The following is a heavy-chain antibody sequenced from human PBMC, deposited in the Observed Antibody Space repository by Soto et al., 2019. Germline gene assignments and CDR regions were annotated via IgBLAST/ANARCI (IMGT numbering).Heavy chain of an antibody. Sequence: GGALSLSCPFPGVPLRRYGMHWALEAPDQGLERVAVISYDGSNKYYADSVKGRFTISRDNSKNTLYLQMNSLRAEDTAVYYCAKVFSYYGSGYY. CDR2: ISYDGSNK. CDR3: AKVFSYYGSGYY. V-gene: IGHV3-30*18. D-gene: IGHD3-10*01. J-gene: IGHJ6*01. CDR1: GVPLRRYG.